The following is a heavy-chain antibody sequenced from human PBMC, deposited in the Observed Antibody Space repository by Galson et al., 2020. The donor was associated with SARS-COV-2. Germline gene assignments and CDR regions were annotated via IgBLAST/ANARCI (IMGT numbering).Heavy chain of an antibody. D-gene: IGHD2-15*01. CDR2: INHSGST. CDR3: ARDTYCSGGSCYCESYYYGMDV. Sequence: SQASETLSLTCAVYGGSFSGYYWSWIRQPPGKGLEWIGEINHSGSTNYNPSLKSRVTISVDTSKNQFSLKLSSVTAADTAVYYCARDTYCSGGSCYCESYYYGMDVWGQGTTVTVAS. V-gene: IGHV4-34*01. J-gene: IGHJ6*02. CDR1: GGSFSGYY.